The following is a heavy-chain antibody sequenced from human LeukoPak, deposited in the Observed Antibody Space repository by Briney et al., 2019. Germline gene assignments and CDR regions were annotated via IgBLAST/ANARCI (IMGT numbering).Heavy chain of an antibody. CDR3: AKDKVPVLWFGESAYNWFDP. CDR1: GFTFSSYA. J-gene: IGHJ5*02. Sequence: PGGSLRLSCAASGFTFSSYAMSWVRQAPGKGLEWVSAISGSGGSTYYADSVKGRFTISRDNSKNTLYLQMNSLRAEDTAVYYCAKDKVPVLWFGESAYNWFDPWGQGTLVTVSS. V-gene: IGHV3-23*01. D-gene: IGHD3-10*01. CDR2: ISGSGGST.